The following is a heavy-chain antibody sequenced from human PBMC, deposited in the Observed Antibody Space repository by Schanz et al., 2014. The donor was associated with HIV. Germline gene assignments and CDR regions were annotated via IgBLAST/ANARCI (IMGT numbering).Heavy chain of an antibody. CDR2: VDPEGGET. CDR3: ATERTGDIVVVHSPRTHYYYGLDV. J-gene: IGHJ6*02. D-gene: IGHD2-15*01. CDR1: GYRLTDFS. V-gene: IGHV1-69-2*01. Sequence: EVQLVQSGAEVKKPGATVKISCKISGYRLTDFSIHWVRQAPGKGLEWMGLVDPEGGETMYAETFKDRVTITAYDSAESFYAHLELSSLRFEDTDMYYCATERTGDIVVVHSPRTHYYYGLDVWGQGTAVTVSS.